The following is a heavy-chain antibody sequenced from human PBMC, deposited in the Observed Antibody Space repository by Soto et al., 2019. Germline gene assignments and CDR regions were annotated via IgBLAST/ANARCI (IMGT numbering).Heavy chain of an antibody. V-gene: IGHV4-31*03. CDR2: IYYSGST. J-gene: IGHJ4*02. CDR3: ARDRGYYDSSGYFDY. D-gene: IGHD3-22*01. CDR1: GGSISSGGYY. Sequence: KPSETLSLTCTVSGGSISSGGYYWSWIRQHPGKGLEWIGYIYYSGSTYYNPSLKSRVTVSVDTSKNQFSLKLSSVTAADTAVYYCARDRGYYDSSGYFDYWGQGTLVTSPQ.